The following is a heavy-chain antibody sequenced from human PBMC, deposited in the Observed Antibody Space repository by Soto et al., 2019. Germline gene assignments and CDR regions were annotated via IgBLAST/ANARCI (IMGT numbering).Heavy chain of an antibody. D-gene: IGHD6-6*01. Sequence: QVQLVQSGAEVKKPGSSVKVSCKASGGTFSSYAISWVRQAPGQGLEWMGGIIPIFGTANYAQKFQGRVTITADESKSTGYMELSSLRSEDTAVYYCARDFRVSIEARGFCYDYGMDVWGQGTTVTVSS. V-gene: IGHV1-69*01. J-gene: IGHJ6*02. CDR3: ARDFRVSIEARGFCYDYGMDV. CDR2: IIPIFGTA. CDR1: GGTFSSYA.